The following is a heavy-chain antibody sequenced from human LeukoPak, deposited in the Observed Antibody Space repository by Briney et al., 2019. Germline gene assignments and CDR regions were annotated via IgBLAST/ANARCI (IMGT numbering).Heavy chain of an antibody. D-gene: IGHD3-3*01. V-gene: IGHV4-34*01. CDR3: ARHMTIFGGRYYYYMDV. Sequence: SETLSLTCAVYGGSFSGYYWSWIRQPPGKGLEWIGEINHSGSTNYNPSLKSRVTISVDTSKNQFSLKLSSVTAADTAVYYCARHMTIFGGRYYYYMDVWGKGTTVTVSS. CDR1: GGSFSGYY. CDR2: INHSGST. J-gene: IGHJ6*03.